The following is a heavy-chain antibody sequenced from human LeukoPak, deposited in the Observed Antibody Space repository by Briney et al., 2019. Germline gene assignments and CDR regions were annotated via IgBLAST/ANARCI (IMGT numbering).Heavy chain of an antibody. D-gene: IGHD2-15*01. J-gene: IGHJ6*03. V-gene: IGHV4-59*12. CDR3: ARGPYCSGGSWHRQGGYYMDV. CDR2: IYYSGST. Sequence: PSETLSLTCTVSGGSISSYYWSWIRQPPGKGLEWIGYIYYSGSTNYNPSLKSRVTISVDTSKNQFSLKLSSVTAADTAVYYCARGPYCSGGSWHRQGGYYMDVWGKGTTVTVSS. CDR1: GGSISSYY.